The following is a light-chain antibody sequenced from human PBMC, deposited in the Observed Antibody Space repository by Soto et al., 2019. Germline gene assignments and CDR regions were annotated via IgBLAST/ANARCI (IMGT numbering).Light chain of an antibody. CDR1: QSFSSSY. CDR3: QQYGSLIT. Sequence: EIVLTQSPGTLSLSPGERATLSCRASQSFSSSYLALYQQKPGQAPTLPMYGASSRATSIPDGVSGSGSGTDFTLSISRLEPEDFAVYYCQQYGSLITFGQGTRLE. CDR2: GAS. V-gene: IGKV3-20*01. J-gene: IGKJ5*01.